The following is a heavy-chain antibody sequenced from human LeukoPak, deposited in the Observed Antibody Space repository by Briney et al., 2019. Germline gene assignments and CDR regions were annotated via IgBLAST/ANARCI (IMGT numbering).Heavy chain of an antibody. Sequence: GGSLRLSRAASGFAFSYAWMSWVRQTPGKGLEWVGRLKSKTDGGTTDYAAPVKGRFTISRDDSKNTLYLQMNNLKTEDTAVYYCTTDRYYDAAYTTWGQGTLVTVSS. CDR1: GFAFSYAW. D-gene: IGHD3-22*01. CDR3: TTDRYYDAAYTT. J-gene: IGHJ4*02. CDR2: LKSKTDGGTT. V-gene: IGHV3-15*01.